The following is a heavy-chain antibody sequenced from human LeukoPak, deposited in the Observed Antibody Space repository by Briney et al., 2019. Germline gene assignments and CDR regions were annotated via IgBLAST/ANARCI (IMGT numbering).Heavy chain of an antibody. Sequence: GGSLRLSCAASGFTFSSYSMNWVRQAPGKGLEWVSSISSSSSYIYYADSVKGRFTISRDNAKSSLYLQMSSLRAEDTAVYYCARDAFPSLPGPSSDWGQGTLVTVSS. V-gene: IGHV3-21*01. J-gene: IGHJ4*02. CDR2: ISSSSSYI. CDR3: ARDAFPSLPGPSSD. CDR1: GFTFSSYS.